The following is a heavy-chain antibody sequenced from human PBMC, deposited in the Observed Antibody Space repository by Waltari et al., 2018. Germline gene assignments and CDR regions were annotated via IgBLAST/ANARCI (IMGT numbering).Heavy chain of an antibody. CDR2: IYYSGST. CDR3: ARAGIVATPDYYYYYMDV. J-gene: IGHJ6*03. CDR1: GGSISSYD. D-gene: IGHD5-12*01. Sequence: QVQLQESGPGLVKPSETLSLTCTVSGGSISSYDWSWIRQPPGKGLEWIGYIYYSGSTNYNPSLKSRVTISVDTSKNQFSLKLSSVTAADTAVYYCARAGIVATPDYYYYYMDVWGKGTTVTVSS. V-gene: IGHV4-59*01.